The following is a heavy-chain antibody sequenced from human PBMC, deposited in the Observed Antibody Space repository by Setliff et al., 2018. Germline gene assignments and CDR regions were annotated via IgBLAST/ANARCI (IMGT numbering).Heavy chain of an antibody. Sequence: PGESLKISCAASGFTFSSYSMNWVRQAPGKGLEWVSYISRGGNTIYYADSVKGRFTISRDNARDSLFLQMSSLRAEDTAVYYCARESPDYDYVWGSYRYLPLYLDLWGRGTLVTVSS. D-gene: IGHD3-16*02. V-gene: IGHV3-48*04. J-gene: IGHJ2*01. CDR1: GFTFSSYS. CDR2: ISRGGNTI. CDR3: ARESPDYDYVWGSYRYLPLYLDL.